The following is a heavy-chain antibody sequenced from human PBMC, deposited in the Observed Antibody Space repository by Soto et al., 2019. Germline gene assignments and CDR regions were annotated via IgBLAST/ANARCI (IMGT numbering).Heavy chain of an antibody. CDR1: GGSISTGGYY. J-gene: IGHJ6*03. CDR3: ARDFNHFGSYYMDV. Sequence: QVQLQESGPGLVKPSQTLSLTCTVSGGSISTGGYYWSWIRQHPGKGLEWIGYIYSTGSTFYNPSLKSQLTRSLDTSNNQFSLNLNSVTAADSAVYFCARDFNHFGSYYMDVWGKGTTVTVSS. V-gene: IGHV4-31*01. D-gene: IGHD3-10*01. CDR2: IYSTGST.